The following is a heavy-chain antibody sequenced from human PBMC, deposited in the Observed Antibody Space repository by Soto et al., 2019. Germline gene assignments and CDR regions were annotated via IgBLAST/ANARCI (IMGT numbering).Heavy chain of an antibody. V-gene: IGHV1-3*01. CDR3: ARYLGGWPDY. CDR1: GYTFTSYA. Sequence: QVQLVQSGAEVKKPGASVKVSCKASGYTFTSYAIHWVRQAPGQRLEWMGWINAGNGNTKYSQKFQDRVTITRDTSASTAYMELSSLRSEDTAVYYWARYLGGWPDYWGQGTLVTVSS. CDR2: INAGNGNT. J-gene: IGHJ4*02. D-gene: IGHD6-19*01.